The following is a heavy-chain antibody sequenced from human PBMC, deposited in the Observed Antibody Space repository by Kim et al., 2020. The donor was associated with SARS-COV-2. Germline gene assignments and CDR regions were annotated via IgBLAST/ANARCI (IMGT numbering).Heavy chain of an antibody. D-gene: IGHD3-22*01. J-gene: IGHJ2*01. V-gene: IGHV4-59*08. Sequence: SETPSLTCTVSGGSISSYYWSWIRQPPGKGLEWIGYIFYTGNTNYNSSLRSRVTISQDTSKNHFSLKLSSVTAADTAVYYCARLYYYDSSGYYFNWYFDLWGRGNLVTVSS. CDR3: ARLYYYDSSGYYFNWYFDL. CDR1: GGSISSYY. CDR2: IFYTGNT.